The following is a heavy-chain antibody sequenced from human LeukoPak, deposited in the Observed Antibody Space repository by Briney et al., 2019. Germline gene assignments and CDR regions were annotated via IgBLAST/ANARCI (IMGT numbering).Heavy chain of an antibody. J-gene: IGHJ4*02. CDR1: GFTFSSYS. D-gene: IGHD3-22*01. Sequence: PGGSLRLSCAASGFTFSSYSMNWVRQAPGKGLEWVSVISGSGGRTYYADPVRGRFTISRDNSKNTVYLQMNSLRAEDTAVYYCAKISMIVEVLDARAPFDYWGQGALVTVSS. CDR3: AKISMIVEVLDARAPFDY. V-gene: IGHV3-23*01. CDR2: ISGSGGRT.